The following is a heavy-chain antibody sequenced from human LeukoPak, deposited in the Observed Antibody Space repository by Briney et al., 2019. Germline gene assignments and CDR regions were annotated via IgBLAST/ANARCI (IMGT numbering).Heavy chain of an antibody. CDR1: GFTFSYYS. CDR2: ISTSSGYP. V-gene: IGHV3-21*01. Sequence: GGSLRLSCAASGFTFSYYSMNWVRQAPGKGLEWVSSISTSSGYPYSADSVRGRFTVSRDNAKNSLYLQMNSLRADDTAVYYCARDRGYSYADYWGQGTLVTVSS. D-gene: IGHD5-18*01. CDR3: ARDRGYSYADY. J-gene: IGHJ4*02.